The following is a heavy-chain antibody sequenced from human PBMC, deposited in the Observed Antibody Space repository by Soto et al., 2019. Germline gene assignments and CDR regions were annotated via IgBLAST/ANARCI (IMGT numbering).Heavy chain of an antibody. CDR3: AKERDYYDSSGSPLDY. CDR1: GFTFSSYG. J-gene: IGHJ4*02. CDR2: ISYDGSNK. D-gene: IGHD3-22*01. Sequence: GGALRLSCAASGFTFSSYGMHWVRQAPGKGLEWVAVISYDGSNKYYADSVKGRFTISRDNSKNTLYLQMNSLRAEDTAVYYCAKERDYYDSSGSPLDYWGQGTLVTVSS. V-gene: IGHV3-30*18.